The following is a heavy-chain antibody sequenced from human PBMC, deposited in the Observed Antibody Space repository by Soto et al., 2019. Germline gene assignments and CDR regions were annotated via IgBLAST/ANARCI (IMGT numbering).Heavy chain of an antibody. CDR2: IYYSGST. D-gene: IGHD5-12*01. Sequence: PXETRSLTCAVAGCSISSYCWGWIRQPPGKGLEWIGYIYYSGSTNYNPSLKIRVTISVDTSKNQFSLKLSSVTAADTAVYYCARDYVEMATRWFDHWGQGTLVTVSS. CDR1: GCSISSYC. CDR3: ARDYVEMATRWFDH. V-gene: IGHV4-59*01. J-gene: IGHJ5*02.